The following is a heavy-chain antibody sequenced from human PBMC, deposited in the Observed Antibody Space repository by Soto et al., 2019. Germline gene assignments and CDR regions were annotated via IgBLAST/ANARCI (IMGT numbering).Heavy chain of an antibody. CDR1: GFTLTNYV. J-gene: IGHJ6*02. D-gene: IGHD2-2*01. CDR3: ARVGYQYYYGMDV. V-gene: IGHV1-3*01. CDR2: SNGGNGDT. Sequence: ASVKVSCKASGFTLTNYVLHWVRQAPGQRLEWMGWSNGGNGDTKYSQKFQGRVTITRDTSASTAYMELSSLGSEDTAVYYCARVGYQYYYGMDVWGQGTTVTVSS.